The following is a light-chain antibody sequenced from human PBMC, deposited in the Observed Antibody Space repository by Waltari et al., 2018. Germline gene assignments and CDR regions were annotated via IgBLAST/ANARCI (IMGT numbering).Light chain of an antibody. Sequence: DVQMTQSPSSLSASVGDRVSITCRASQAMNHYLAWYQQKPGKPPQLLIYATSILQSGVPSRFSGSVSVTDFTLTISSLQPDDVATYYCQKYDGAPWTFGQGTKLEIK. J-gene: IGKJ1*01. CDR2: ATS. CDR1: QAMNHY. V-gene: IGKV1-27*01. CDR3: QKYDGAPWT.